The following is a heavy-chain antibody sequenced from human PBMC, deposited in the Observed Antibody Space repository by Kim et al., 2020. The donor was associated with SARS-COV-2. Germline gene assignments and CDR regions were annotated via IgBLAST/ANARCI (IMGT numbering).Heavy chain of an antibody. CDR3: GRSDILTGYYSNYYNGM. CDR1: GFTFSSYS. D-gene: IGHD3-9*01. CDR2: ISSSSSYI. V-gene: IGHV3-21*01. J-gene: IGHJ6*01. Sequence: GGSLRLSCAASGFTFSSYSMNWVRQAPGQGLEWVSSISSSSSYIYYADSVKGRFTISRDNAKNSLYLHMNRLRAEDRAAYYCGRSDILTGYYSNYYNGM.